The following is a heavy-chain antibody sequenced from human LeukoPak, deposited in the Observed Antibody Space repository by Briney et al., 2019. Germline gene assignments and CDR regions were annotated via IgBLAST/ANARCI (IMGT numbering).Heavy chain of an antibody. J-gene: IGHJ6*02. D-gene: IGHD2/OR15-2a*01. CDR1: GYTFTSYY. V-gene: IGHV1-46*01. Sequence: ASVKVSCKASGYTFTSYYMHWVRQAPGQGLEWMGIIDPSGGSTRYAQKFQGRVTMTSDTSTSTVYMELSSLRSEDTAVYYCARDRLLRLQYGMDVWGQGTTVTVSS. CDR2: IDPSGGST. CDR3: ARDRLLRLQYGMDV.